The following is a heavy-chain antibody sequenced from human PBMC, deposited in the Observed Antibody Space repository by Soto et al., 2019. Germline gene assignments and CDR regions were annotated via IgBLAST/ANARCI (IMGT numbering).Heavy chain of an antibody. CDR3: TGEGSVRGVYPTLNWFDP. V-gene: IGHV3-49*03. CDR2: IRSKAYGGTT. CDR1: GFTFGDYA. D-gene: IGHD3-10*01. J-gene: IGHJ5*02. Sequence: GGSLRLSCTASGFTFGDYAMSWFRQAPGKGLEWVGFIRSKAYGGTTEYAASVKGRFTISRDDSKSIAYLQMNSLKTEDTAVYYCTGEGSVRGVYPTLNWFDPWGQGTLVTVSS.